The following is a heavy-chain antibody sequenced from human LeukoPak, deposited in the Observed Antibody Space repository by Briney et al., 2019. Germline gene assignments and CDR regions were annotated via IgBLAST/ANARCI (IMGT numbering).Heavy chain of an antibody. D-gene: IGHD1-26*01. Sequence: AASVKVSCKASGYTFTSYGISWVRQAPGQGLEWMGWISAYNGNTNYAQKLQGRVTMTTDTSTSTAYMELRSLRSDDTAVYYCARDQGGSPLYYFDYWGQGTLVTVSS. CDR2: ISAYNGNT. J-gene: IGHJ4*02. V-gene: IGHV1-18*01. CDR1: GYTFTSYG. CDR3: ARDQGGSPLYYFDY.